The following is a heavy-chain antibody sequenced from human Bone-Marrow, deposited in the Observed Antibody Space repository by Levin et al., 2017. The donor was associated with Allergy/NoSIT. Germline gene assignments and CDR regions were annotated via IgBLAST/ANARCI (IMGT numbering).Heavy chain of an antibody. V-gene: IGHV4-30-4*01. CDR1: GGSISSGVYY. Sequence: SETLSLTCTVSGGSISSGVYYWSWIRQPPGNGLEWIGYISHSGSTNYSPSLKSRVTMSVEMSKNQFSLKLSSVTAADTAVYYCARRHGSGSEYSFDYWGQGTLVTVSS. D-gene: IGHD3-10*01. CDR3: ARRHGSGSEYSFDY. CDR2: ISHSGST. J-gene: IGHJ4*02.